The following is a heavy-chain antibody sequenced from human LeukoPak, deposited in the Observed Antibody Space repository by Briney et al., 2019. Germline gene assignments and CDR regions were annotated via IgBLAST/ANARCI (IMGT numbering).Heavy chain of an antibody. CDR2: IVGSGANT. Sequence: PGGSLRLSCAASGFIFSNYAMSWARQATGKGVEWVSAIVGSGANTCYADSVKGRFTISRDNPRNTLYLQMNSLRAEDTAVYYCAKWGDYDVLTGYYDPDNWGQGTLVTVSS. CDR1: GFIFSNYA. J-gene: IGHJ4*02. D-gene: IGHD3-9*01. V-gene: IGHV3-23*01. CDR3: AKWGDYDVLTGYYDPDN.